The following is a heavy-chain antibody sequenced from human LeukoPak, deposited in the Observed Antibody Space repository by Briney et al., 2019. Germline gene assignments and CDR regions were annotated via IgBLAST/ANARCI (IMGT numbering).Heavy chain of an antibody. CDR1: GFAFSFYA. Sequence: GGSLRLSCAASGFAFSFYAMSWLRQPPGKGLEWVSTINANSGTTSYAASVRGRFTISRDNSKNTLYLQVNTLRADDTATYYCAKPVGGGLAVTAVCSHPWGQGTLVVVSS. J-gene: IGHJ5*02. V-gene: IGHV3-23*01. CDR3: AKPVGGGLAVTAVCSHP. D-gene: IGHD6-19*01. CDR2: INANSGTT.